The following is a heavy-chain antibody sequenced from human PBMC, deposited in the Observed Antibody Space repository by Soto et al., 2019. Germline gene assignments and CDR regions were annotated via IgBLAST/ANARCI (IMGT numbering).Heavy chain of an antibody. J-gene: IGHJ6*02. Sequence: GASVKVSCKASEYTFTSYAMHWVRQAPGQRLEWMGWINAGNGNTKYSQKFQGRVTITRDTSASTAYMELSSLRSEDTAVYYCARDVRAVAGTNYGMDVWGQGTTVTVSS. CDR1: EYTFTSYA. CDR2: INAGNGNT. D-gene: IGHD6-19*01. V-gene: IGHV1-3*01. CDR3: ARDVRAVAGTNYGMDV.